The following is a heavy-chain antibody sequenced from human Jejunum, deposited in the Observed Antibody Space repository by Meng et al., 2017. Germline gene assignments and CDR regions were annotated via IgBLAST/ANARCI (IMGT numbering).Heavy chain of an antibody. Sequence: HITLKESGPTLLKPPRTLTLACTFSGFSLSTSGVAVGWIRQPPGKALEWLALIYGNDDKRYSPSLKSRLTITKDTSKNQVVLTMTNVDPVDTATYYCAHRQNSCFDYWGQGALVTVFS. D-gene: IGHD2-2*01. J-gene: IGHJ4*02. CDR3: AHRQNSCFDY. CDR2: IYGNDDK. V-gene: IGHV2-5*01. CDR1: GFSLSTSGVA.